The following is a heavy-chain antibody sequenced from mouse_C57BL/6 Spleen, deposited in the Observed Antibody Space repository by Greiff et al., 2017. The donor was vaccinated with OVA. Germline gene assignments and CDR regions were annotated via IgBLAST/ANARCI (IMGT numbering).Heavy chain of an antibody. CDR1: GFTFSDYY. D-gene: IGHD3-3*01. Sequence: EVKLVESEGGLVQPGSSMKLSCTASGFTFSDYYMAWVRQVPEKGLEWVANINYDGSSTYYLDSLKSRFIISRDNAKNILYLQMSSLKSEDTATYYCARDRASYAMDYWGQGTSVTVSS. V-gene: IGHV5-16*01. CDR3: ARDRASYAMDY. J-gene: IGHJ4*01. CDR2: INYDGSST.